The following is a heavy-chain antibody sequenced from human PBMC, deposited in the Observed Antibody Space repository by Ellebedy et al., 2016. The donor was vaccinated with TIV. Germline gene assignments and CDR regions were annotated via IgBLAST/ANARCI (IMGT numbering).Heavy chain of an antibody. CDR1: GGTFSSYT. Sequence: SVKVSCXASGGTFSSYTISWVRQAPGQGLEWMGGIIPIFGTANYAQKFQGRVTITADESTSTAYMELSSLRSEDTAVYYCAALDGPDIVVVPAWGQGTLVTVSS. D-gene: IGHD2-2*01. CDR2: IIPIFGTA. CDR3: AALDGPDIVVVPA. V-gene: IGHV1-69*13. J-gene: IGHJ4*02.